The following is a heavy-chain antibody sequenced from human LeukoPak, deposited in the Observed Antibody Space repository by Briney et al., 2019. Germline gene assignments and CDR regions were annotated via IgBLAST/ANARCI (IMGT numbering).Heavy chain of an antibody. CDR1: GYTFTGYY. D-gene: IGHD4-17*01. J-gene: IGHJ4*02. Sequence: ASVKVSCKASGYTFTGYYMHWVRQAPGQGLEWMGWINPNSGGTNYAQKFQGRVTMTRDTPISTAYMELSRLRSDDTAVYYCAREADGDYEYYFDYWGQGTLVTVSS. CDR2: INPNSGGT. V-gene: IGHV1-2*02. CDR3: AREADGDYEYYFDY.